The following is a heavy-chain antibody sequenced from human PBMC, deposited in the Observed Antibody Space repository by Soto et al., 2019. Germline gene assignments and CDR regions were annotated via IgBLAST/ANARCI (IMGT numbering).Heavy chain of an antibody. J-gene: IGHJ4*02. CDR2: ISAYNGNT. CDR1: GYTFTSYG. CDR3: ARQHCSSTSCYWGGYYFDY. V-gene: IGHV1-18*01. D-gene: IGHD2-2*01. Sequence: ASVKVSCKASGYTFTSYGISWMRQAPGQGLEWMGWISAYNGNTNYAQKLQGRVTMTTDTSTSTAYMELRSLRSDDTAVYYCARQHCSSTSCYWGGYYFDYWGQGTLVTVSS.